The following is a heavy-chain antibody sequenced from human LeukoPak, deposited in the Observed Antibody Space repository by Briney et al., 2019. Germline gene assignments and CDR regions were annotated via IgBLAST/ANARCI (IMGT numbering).Heavy chain of an antibody. Sequence: ASVKVSCKASGYTFTSYYMHWVRQAPGQGLEWMGIINPSGGSTSYAQKFQGRVTMTRDTSTSTVYMELSSLRSEDTAVYYCARDHEYYYGSGSYYPGGCDYWGQGTLVTVSS. V-gene: IGHV1-46*01. CDR3: ARDHEYYYGSGSYYPGGCDY. CDR1: GYTFTSYY. CDR2: INPSGGST. J-gene: IGHJ4*02. D-gene: IGHD3-10*01.